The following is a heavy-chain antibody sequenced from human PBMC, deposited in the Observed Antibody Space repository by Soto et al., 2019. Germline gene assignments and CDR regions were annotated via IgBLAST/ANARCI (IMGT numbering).Heavy chain of an antibody. J-gene: IGHJ4*02. CDR2: ISDSGSST. CDR3: AKRLHTSSWYADFDY. D-gene: IGHD6-13*01. Sequence: GGSLRLSCAASGFTFSSYGMSWVRQAPGKGLDWVSAISDSGSSTYYADSVKGRFTISRDNSKSTLYLQMNSLRAEDTAVYYCAKRLHTSSWYADFDYWGQGTLVTVSS. V-gene: IGHV3-23*01. CDR1: GFTFSSYG.